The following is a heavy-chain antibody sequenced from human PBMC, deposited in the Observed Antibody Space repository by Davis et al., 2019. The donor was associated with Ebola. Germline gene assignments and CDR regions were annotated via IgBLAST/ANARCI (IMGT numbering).Heavy chain of an antibody. CDR2: IYYSGST. Sequence: PSETLSLTCTVSGGSISSYYWSWIRQPPGKGLEWIGYIYYSGSTNYNPSLKSRVTISVDTSKNQFSLKLSSVTAADTAVYYCARVGSSGWYYPWGQGTLVTVSS. V-gene: IGHV4-59*01. CDR3: ARVGSSGWYYP. D-gene: IGHD6-19*01. CDR1: GGSISSYY. J-gene: IGHJ5*02.